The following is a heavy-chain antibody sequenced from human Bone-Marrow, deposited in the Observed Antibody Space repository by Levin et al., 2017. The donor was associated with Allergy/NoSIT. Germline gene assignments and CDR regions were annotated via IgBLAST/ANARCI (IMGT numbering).Heavy chain of an antibody. D-gene: IGHD2-21*01. J-gene: IGHJ6*03. CDR1: RVSIPSGSYY. CDR3: ARVLQYSYYYTDV. CDR2: SYTSGNI. V-gene: IGHV4-61*09. Sequence: SQTLSLPCTVSRVSIPSGSYYWSCIRQPAGKGLEWIGHSYTSGNITYNPSLKIRVTISLDTSKHHFSLKLRSVTAPDTAGYYRARVLQYSYYYTDVWGKGTMVTVSS.